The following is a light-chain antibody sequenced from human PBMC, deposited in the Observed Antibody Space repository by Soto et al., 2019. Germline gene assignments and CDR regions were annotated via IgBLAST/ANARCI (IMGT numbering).Light chain of an antibody. CDR2: GNS. V-gene: IGLV1-40*01. Sequence: QLVLTQPPSVSGAPGQRVTISCTGSSSNIGAGYDVHWYQQLPGTAPKLLIYGNSNRPSGVPDRFSGSKSGTSASLAITGLHAEDEADYYCQSYDSSLSGYVFGTGTQLTVL. J-gene: IGLJ7*01. CDR3: QSYDSSLSGYV. CDR1: SSNIGAGYD.